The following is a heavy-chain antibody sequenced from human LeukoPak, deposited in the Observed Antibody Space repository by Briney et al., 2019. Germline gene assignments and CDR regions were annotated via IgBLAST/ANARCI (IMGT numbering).Heavy chain of an antibody. CDR3: ARVGLAVAGSFDY. CDR2: IKPDGSEK. Sequence: GGSLRLSCAASGFTFNTYWMSWVRQAPGKGLEWVANIKPDGSEKNYVDSVKGRFTISRDNAKISLYLQINSLRDEDTAVYYCARVGLAVAGSFDYWGQGTLVTVSS. J-gene: IGHJ4*02. V-gene: IGHV3-7*01. CDR1: GFTFNTYW. D-gene: IGHD6-19*01.